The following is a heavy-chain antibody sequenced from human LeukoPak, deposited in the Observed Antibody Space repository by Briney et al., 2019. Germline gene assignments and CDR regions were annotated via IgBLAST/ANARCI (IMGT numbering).Heavy chain of an antibody. D-gene: IGHD4-17*01. J-gene: IGHJ4*02. V-gene: IGHV4-59*01. CDR3: ARGYGDYVD. CDR2: IYYSGST. Sequence: SETLSLTCTVSGGSISSYYRSWIRQPPGKGLEWIGYIYYSGSTNYNPSLKSRVTISVDTSKNQFSLKLSSVTAADTAVYYCARGYGDYVDWGQGTLVTVSS. CDR1: GGSISSYY.